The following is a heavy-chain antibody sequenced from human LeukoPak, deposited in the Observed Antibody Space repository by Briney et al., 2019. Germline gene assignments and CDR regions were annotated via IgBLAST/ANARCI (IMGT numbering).Heavy chain of an antibody. Sequence: SETLSLTCTLSGGSISSSSYYWGWIRQPPGKGLEWIGSIYYSGSTYYNPSLKSRVTISVDTSKNQFSLKLSSVTAADTAVYYCARRGYCSGGSCYSGLSYFDYWGQGTLVTVSS. D-gene: IGHD2-15*01. V-gene: IGHV4-39*01. CDR3: ARRGYCSGGSCYSGLSYFDY. CDR1: GGSISSSSYY. CDR2: IYYSGST. J-gene: IGHJ4*02.